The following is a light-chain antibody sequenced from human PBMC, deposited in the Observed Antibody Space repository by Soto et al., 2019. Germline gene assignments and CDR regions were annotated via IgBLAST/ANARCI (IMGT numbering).Light chain of an antibody. V-gene: IGKV3-15*01. CDR3: QQYNNWPQT. CDR2: GVS. Sequence: ERVVTQSPVTLSLSPGDSVTLSCRASQSVGTILAWYQQKPGQAPSLLIYGVSTRATGIPTRFSGSGSGGQFTLTISRLQSEDFAVYYCQQYNNWPQTXGQGTKVDIK. J-gene: IGKJ1*01. CDR1: QSVGTI.